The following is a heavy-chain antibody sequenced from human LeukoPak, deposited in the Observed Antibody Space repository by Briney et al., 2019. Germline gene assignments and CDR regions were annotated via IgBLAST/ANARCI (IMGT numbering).Heavy chain of an antibody. V-gene: IGHV3-30*02. CDR2: IRYDGSHK. D-gene: IGHD3-10*01. Sequence: EPGGSLRLSCAMSGFTFNTYGMHWVRQAPGKGLEWVAFIRYDGSHKYYAGSVKGRFTISRDISKNTLYLQMNSLRADDTAVYYCAVPIYYSGSGTYFQSYFDYWGQGTLVTVSS. CDR3: AVPIYYSGSGTYFQSYFDY. J-gene: IGHJ4*02. CDR1: GFTFNTYG.